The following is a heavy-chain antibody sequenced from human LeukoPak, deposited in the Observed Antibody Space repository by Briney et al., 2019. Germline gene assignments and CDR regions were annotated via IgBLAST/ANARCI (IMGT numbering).Heavy chain of an antibody. J-gene: IGHJ4*02. CDR1: GGSFSGYY. Sequence: SETLSLTCAVYGGSFSGYYWSWIRQPPGKGLEWIGEINHSGSTNYNPSLKSRVTISVDTSKNQFSLKLSSVTAADTAVYYCARRGIGKWGQGTLVTVSS. CDR2: INHSGST. D-gene: IGHD1-14*01. V-gene: IGHV4-34*01. CDR3: ARRGIGK.